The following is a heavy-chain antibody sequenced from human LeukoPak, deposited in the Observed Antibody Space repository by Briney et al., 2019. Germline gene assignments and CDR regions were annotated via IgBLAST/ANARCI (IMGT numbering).Heavy chain of an antibody. J-gene: IGHJ6*02. D-gene: IGHD5-12*01. V-gene: IGHV1-69*05. Sequence: GASVKVSCKASGGTFSSYAISWVRQAPGQGLEWMGGIIPIFGTANYAQKFQGRVTITRDTFVSTAYMELTSLRSEDTAVYYCARDRGGYDSYYYYYGMDVWGQGTTVTVSS. CDR2: IIPIFGTA. CDR3: ARDRGGYDSYYYYYGMDV. CDR1: GGTFSSYA.